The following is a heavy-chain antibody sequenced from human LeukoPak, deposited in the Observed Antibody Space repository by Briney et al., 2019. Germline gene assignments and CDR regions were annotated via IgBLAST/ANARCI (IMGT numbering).Heavy chain of an antibody. CDR2: IFYSGSI. CDR3: ARRSGGGDYYFDY. Sequence: SETLSLTCTVSGGSISSYYWSWIRQPPGKGLEWIGYIFYSGSINYNPSLKSRVTISLDTSKNQFSLKLTSVTAADTAVYYCARRSGGGDYYFDYWGQGTLVTVSS. J-gene: IGHJ4*02. CDR1: GGSISSYY. D-gene: IGHD3-16*01. V-gene: IGHV4-59*08.